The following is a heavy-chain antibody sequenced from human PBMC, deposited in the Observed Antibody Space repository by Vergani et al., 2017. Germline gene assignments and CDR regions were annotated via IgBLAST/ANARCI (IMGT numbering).Heavy chain of an antibody. Sequence: EVQLLESGGGLVQPGGSLRLSCAASGFTFSSYAMSWVRQAPGKGLEWVSAISGSGGSTYYADSVKGRFTISRDNSKNTLYLQMNSLRAEDTAVYYCARGEMVTWIGIDYWGQGTLVTVSS. D-gene: IGHD5-24*01. V-gene: IGHV3-23*01. J-gene: IGHJ4*02. CDR2: ISGSGGST. CDR1: GFTFSSYA. CDR3: ARGEMVTWIGIDY.